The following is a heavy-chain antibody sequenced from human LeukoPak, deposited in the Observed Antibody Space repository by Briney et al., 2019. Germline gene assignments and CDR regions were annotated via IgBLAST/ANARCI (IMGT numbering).Heavy chain of an antibody. V-gene: IGHV4-4*07. J-gene: IGHJ4*02. Sequence: SETLSLTCTVSGGSISGDYWSWIRQTAGKGLEWIGRIYISGSTNYNPSLRSRVTMSVDTSKNQFSLKLNSVTAADTAVYYCARYTTVTSTFDYWGQGTLVTVSS. CDR2: IYISGST. CDR3: ARYTTVTSTFDY. CDR1: GGSISGDY. D-gene: IGHD4-17*01.